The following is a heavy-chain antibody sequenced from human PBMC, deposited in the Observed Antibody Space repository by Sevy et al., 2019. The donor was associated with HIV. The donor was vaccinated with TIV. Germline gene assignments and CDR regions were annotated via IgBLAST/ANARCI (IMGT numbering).Heavy chain of an antibody. D-gene: IGHD5-18*01. V-gene: IGHV3-23*01. CDR2: ITSGGDST. CDR3: AAGDTSMVTDLDY. Sequence: GGSLRLSCAASGFTVSTYAINWVRQAPGEGLEWVSAITSGGDSTYYADSVKGRFTISRDNSKNVVYLQMNSLRAEDKAVYYCAAGDTSMVTDLDYWGQGTLVTVSS. J-gene: IGHJ4*02. CDR1: GFTVSTYA.